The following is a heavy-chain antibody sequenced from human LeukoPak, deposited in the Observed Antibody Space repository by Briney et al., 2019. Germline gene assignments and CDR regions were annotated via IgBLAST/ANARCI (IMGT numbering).Heavy chain of an antibody. CDR1: GGSISSSSYY. CDR3: ASVVVVPAAMEWFDP. D-gene: IGHD2-2*01. J-gene: IGHJ5*02. V-gene: IGHV4-39*01. Sequence: PSESLSLTCTVSGGSISSSSYYWGWIRQPPGKGLEWIGSIYYSGSTYYNPSLKSRVTISVDTSKNQFSLKLSSVTAADTAVYYCASVVVVPAAMEWFDPWGQGTLVTVSS. CDR2: IYYSGST.